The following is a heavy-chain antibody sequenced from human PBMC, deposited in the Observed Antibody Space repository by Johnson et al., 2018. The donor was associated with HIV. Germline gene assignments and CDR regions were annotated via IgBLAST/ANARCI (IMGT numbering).Heavy chain of an antibody. D-gene: IGHD5-24*01. Sequence: VQVVESGGGVVQPGRSLRLSCAASGFTFSHYAMHWVRQAPGKGLEWVTVISYDGSNKYYADSVKGRFTISRDNPKNTLYLQMDSLRAEDTAVYYCARGGCLQLRGALDIWGQGTMVIVSS. CDR3: ARGGCLQLRGALDI. J-gene: IGHJ3*02. V-gene: IGHV3-30-3*01. CDR1: GFTFSHYA. CDR2: ISYDGSNK.